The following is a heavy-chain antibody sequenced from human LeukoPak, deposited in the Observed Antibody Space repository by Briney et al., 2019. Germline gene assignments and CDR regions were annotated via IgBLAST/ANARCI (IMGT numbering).Heavy chain of an antibody. CDR3: AKDRDFGDPYYYYGVDV. CDR2: ISGGGGNT. D-gene: IGHD4-17*01. Sequence: GGSLRLSCAASGFTFSRYAMTWVRQAPGKGLEWVSGISGGGGNTYYADSVKGRLTISRDNSKNTLYLQMNSLTAEDTAVYYCAKDRDFGDPYYYYGVDVWGQGTTVTVSS. CDR1: GFTFSRYA. J-gene: IGHJ6*02. V-gene: IGHV3-23*01.